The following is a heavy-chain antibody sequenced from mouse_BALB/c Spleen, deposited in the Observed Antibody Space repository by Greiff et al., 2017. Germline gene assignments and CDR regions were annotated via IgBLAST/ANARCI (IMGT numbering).Heavy chain of an antibody. CDR1: GFTFSDYY. Sequence: DVQLVESGGGLVKPGGSLKLSCAASGFTFSDYYMYWVRQTPEKRLEWVATISDGGSYTYYPDSVKGRFTISRDNAKNNLYLQMSSLKSEDTAMYYCARDGGIYDGYWFAYWGQGTLVTVSA. D-gene: IGHD2-3*01. V-gene: IGHV5-4*02. J-gene: IGHJ3*01. CDR2: ISDGGSYT. CDR3: ARDGGIYDGYWFAY.